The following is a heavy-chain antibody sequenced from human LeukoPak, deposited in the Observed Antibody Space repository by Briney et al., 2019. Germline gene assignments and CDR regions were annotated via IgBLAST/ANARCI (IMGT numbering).Heavy chain of an antibody. CDR3: ARDSRVSNSLPLDN. CDR1: GDSVSSNSIA. CDR2: TYYGSKWYN. V-gene: IGHV6-1*01. D-gene: IGHD4-11*01. Sequence: SQTLSLTCAISGDSVSSNSIAWNWIRQSPSRRLEWLGRTYYGSKWYNDYALSVKSRITINPDTSKNQLSLQLTSVSPEDTAVYYCARDSRVSNSLPLDNWGQGTLVTVSS. J-gene: IGHJ4*02.